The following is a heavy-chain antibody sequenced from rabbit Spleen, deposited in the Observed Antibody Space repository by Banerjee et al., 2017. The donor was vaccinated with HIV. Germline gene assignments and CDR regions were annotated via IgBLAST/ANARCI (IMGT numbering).Heavy chain of an antibody. CDR2: INASTGKP. CDR1: GFSFSDRDV. Sequence: QEQLVESGGGLVQPEGSLTLTCKASGFSFSDRDVMCWVRQAPGKGLEWIACINASTGKPVYATWASGRFTISRAPSPTVTLRMTTLTAADRATYFCARDLVGVIGWNFYLWGQGTLVTVS. V-gene: IGHV1S45*01. CDR3: ARDLVGVIGWNFYL. J-gene: IGHJ4*01. D-gene: IGHD1-1*01.